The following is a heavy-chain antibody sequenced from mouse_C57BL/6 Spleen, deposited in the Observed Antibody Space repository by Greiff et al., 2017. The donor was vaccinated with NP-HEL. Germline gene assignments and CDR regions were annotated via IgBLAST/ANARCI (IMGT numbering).Heavy chain of an antibody. D-gene: IGHD1-1*01. V-gene: IGHV14-4*01. CDR2: IDPENGDT. J-gene: IGHJ2*01. CDR1: GFNIKDDY. Sequence: EVQLQQSGAELVRPGASVKLSCTASGFNIKDDYMHWVKQRPEQGLEWIGWIDPENGDTEYASKFQGKATITADTSSNTAYLQLSSLTSEDTAVYYCTPFITTVVVRGYWGQGTTLTVSS. CDR3: TPFITTVVVRGY.